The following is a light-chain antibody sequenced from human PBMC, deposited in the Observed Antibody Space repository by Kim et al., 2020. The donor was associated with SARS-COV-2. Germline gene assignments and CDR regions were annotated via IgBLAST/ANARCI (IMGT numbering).Light chain of an antibody. CDR2: SAS. J-gene: IGKJ2*01. Sequence: EIIMTQSPATLSVSPGERATLSCRASQSVDNNLAWYQQKPGQAPRLLIYSASTRATGIPARFSGSGSGTEFTLTISGLQSEDFALYYCQQYKNWPPYTFGQGTKVDIK. V-gene: IGKV3-15*01. CDR3: QQYKNWPPYT. CDR1: QSVDNN.